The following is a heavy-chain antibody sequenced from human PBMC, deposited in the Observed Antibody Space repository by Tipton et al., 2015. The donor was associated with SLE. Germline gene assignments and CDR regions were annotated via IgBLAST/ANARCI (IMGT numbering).Heavy chain of an antibody. CDR2: IYSGDKI. CDR1: GFDVSSNY. J-gene: IGHJ3*02. Sequence: QLVQSGGGLVQPGGSLRLSCAASGFDVSSNYMTWVRQAPGKGLEWVSVIYSGDKIYYADSVKGRFTISRDNSNNTLYLQMNSLRPEDTTVYYCARTLDALDIWGEGTMVAVSS. CDR3: ARTLDALDI. V-gene: IGHV3-53*04.